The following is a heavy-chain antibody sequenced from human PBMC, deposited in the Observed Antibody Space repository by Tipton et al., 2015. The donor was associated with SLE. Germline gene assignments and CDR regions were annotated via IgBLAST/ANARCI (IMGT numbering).Heavy chain of an antibody. Sequence: SLRLSCAASGFTFSDYFMHWVRQAPGRGLMWVSRIYFDGSYTNYADSVKGRFTISRDNAKNTLFLQMNSLRAEDTAVYYCANTGTGYISSWGQGTLVTVSS. J-gene: IGHJ4*02. D-gene: IGHD1-1*01. CDR1: GFTFSDYF. CDR2: IYFDGSYT. CDR3: ANTGTGYISS. V-gene: IGHV3-74*01.